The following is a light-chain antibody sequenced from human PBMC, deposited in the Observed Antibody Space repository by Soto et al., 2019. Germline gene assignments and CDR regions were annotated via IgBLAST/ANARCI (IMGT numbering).Light chain of an antibody. J-gene: IGKJ1*01. CDR2: GAS. Sequence: EIVMTQSPATLSVSPGERVTLSCKASRSVRSNLAWYQQKPGQAPRLLTSGASTRATGITDRFSGSGSGTEFTLNINSLQSEDFGVYYCQQYNYWPGTFGQGTKVEIK. CDR3: QQYNYWPGT. CDR1: RSVRSN. V-gene: IGKV3-15*01.